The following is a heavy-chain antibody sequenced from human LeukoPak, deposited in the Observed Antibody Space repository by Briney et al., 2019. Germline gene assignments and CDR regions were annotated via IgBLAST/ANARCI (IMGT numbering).Heavy chain of an antibody. CDR1: GYTFTSNY. CDR3: ARGYSPDAFDI. D-gene: IGHD3-10*01. Sequence: ASVKVSCKAFGYTFTSNYMHWVRQAPGQGPEWMGVISPSGGSTTYAQKFQGRVTLTRDMSTSTAYMELRSLRSDDTAVYYCARGYSPDAFDIWGQGTMVTVSS. CDR2: ISPSGGST. V-gene: IGHV1-46*01. J-gene: IGHJ3*02.